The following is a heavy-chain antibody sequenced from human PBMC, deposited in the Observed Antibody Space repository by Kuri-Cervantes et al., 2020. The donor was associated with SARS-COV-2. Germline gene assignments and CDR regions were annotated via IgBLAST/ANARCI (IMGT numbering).Heavy chain of an antibody. CDR3: VRIRAATVIADY. CDR2: IDWDDDK. Sequence: SGPTLVKPTQTLTLTCTFPGFSLSTSGMRASWIRQPPGKALEWLARIDWDDDKFYSTSLKTRLTISKDTSKNQVVLTMTNMDPVDTATYYCVRIRAATVIADYWGQGTLVTVSS. D-gene: IGHD4-11*01. CDR1: GFSLSTSGMR. V-gene: IGHV2-70*04. J-gene: IGHJ4*02.